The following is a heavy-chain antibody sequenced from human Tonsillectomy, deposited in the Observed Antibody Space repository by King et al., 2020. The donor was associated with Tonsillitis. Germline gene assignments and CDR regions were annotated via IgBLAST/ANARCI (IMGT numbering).Heavy chain of an antibody. CDR3: ARRYYYDSSGYPFDY. CDR2: IYPGDSDT. V-gene: IGHV5-51*01. CDR1: GYSFTSYW. Sequence: QLVQSGAEVKKPGESLKISCKGSGYSFTSYWIGWVRQMPGKGLEWMGIIYPGDSDTRYSPSFQGQVTISADKSISTAYLQWSSLKASDTAMYYCARRYYYDSSGYPFDYWGQGTLVTVSS. J-gene: IGHJ4*02. D-gene: IGHD3-22*01.